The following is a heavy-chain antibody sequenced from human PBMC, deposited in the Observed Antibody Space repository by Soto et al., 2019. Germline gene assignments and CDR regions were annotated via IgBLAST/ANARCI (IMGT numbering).Heavy chain of an antibody. Sequence: WASVKVSCKASGYTFTSYGISWVRQAPGQGLEWMGWISAYNGNTNYAQKLQGRVTMTTDTSTSTAYMELRSLRSDDTAVYCCARIPTWPIVGATRYWGQGTLVTVSS. CDR2: ISAYNGNT. J-gene: IGHJ4*02. D-gene: IGHD1-26*01. CDR3: ARIPTWPIVGATRY. V-gene: IGHV1-18*04. CDR1: GYTFTSYG.